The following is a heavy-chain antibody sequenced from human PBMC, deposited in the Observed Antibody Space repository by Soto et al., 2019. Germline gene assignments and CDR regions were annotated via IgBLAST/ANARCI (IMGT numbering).Heavy chain of an antibody. V-gene: IGHV1-18*01. CDR2: ISAYNGNT. CDR3: ARDLPSGAELVYFDY. CDR1: GYTCTSYG. D-gene: IGHD6-13*01. J-gene: IGHJ4*02. Sequence: QVQLVQSGAEVKKPGASVKVSCKASGYTCTSYGISWVRQAPGQGLEWMGWISAYNGNTDYAQKLQGRVTMTTDTSTSTAYMELRSLRSDDTAVYYCARDLPSGAELVYFDYWGQGTLVTVSS.